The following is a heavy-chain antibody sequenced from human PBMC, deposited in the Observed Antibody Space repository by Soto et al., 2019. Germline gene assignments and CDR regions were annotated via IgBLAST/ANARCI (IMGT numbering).Heavy chain of an antibody. Sequence: GGSLRLSCAASGFIFSNYAMSWVRQAPGKGLEWVSAISGSGGSTYYADSVRGRFTISRDNSKNTLYLQMNSLRAEDTAVYYCARERSRYYDFWSGYSTDYWGQGTLVTVSS. J-gene: IGHJ4*02. CDR1: GFIFSNYA. CDR3: ARERSRYYDFWSGYSTDY. V-gene: IGHV3-23*01. D-gene: IGHD3-3*01. CDR2: ISGSGGST.